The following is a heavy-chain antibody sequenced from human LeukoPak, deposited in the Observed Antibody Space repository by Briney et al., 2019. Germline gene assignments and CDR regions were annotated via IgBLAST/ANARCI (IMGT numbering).Heavy chain of an antibody. V-gene: IGHV5-51*01. CDR3: ARAWNFDY. J-gene: IGHJ4*02. CDR1: GXSFTNYW. D-gene: IGHD1-1*01. Sequence: GESLKISFKGSGXSFTNYWIAWVRQMPGRGLEWMVIINPSDSDTRYSPSFQGQVTISADKSISTAYLQWSSLKASDSAMYYCARAWNFDYWGQGILVTVSS. CDR2: INPSDSDT.